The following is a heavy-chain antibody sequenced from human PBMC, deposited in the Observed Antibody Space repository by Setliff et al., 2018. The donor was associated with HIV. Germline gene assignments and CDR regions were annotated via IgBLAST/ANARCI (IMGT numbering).Heavy chain of an antibody. Sequence: GASVKVSCKASGYSFTNYAISWVRQAPGQGLDWMGWITPFNGNTNYAQKLQGRVTMTTDTSTSTAYMELRSLRSDDTAVYYCARDNWNLGSVHNWFDPWGQGTVVTVSS. CDR1: GYSFTNYA. D-gene: IGHD1-7*01. CDR2: ITPFNGNT. CDR3: ARDNWNLGSVHNWFDP. J-gene: IGHJ5*02. V-gene: IGHV1-18*01.